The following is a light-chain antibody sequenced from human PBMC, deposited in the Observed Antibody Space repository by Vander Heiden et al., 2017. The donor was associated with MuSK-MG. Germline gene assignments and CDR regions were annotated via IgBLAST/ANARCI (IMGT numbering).Light chain of an antibody. CDR3: QHYNNWPYT. J-gene: IGKJ2*01. V-gene: IGKV3-15*01. CDR1: QTISNK. Sequence: EIVMTQSPATLSVSAGERVTLSCRANQTISNKVAWYQQKPGQAPRLLIEGASTRATGIPARFSGSGSGTDFTLTISSLQSEDFAVYYCQHYNNWPYTFGQGTKLEI. CDR2: GAS.